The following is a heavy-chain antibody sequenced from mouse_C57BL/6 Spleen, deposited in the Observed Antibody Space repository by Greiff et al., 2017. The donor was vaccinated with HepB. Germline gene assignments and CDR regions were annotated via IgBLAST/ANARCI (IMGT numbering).Heavy chain of an antibody. CDR3: ARRAYGSSYGYFDV. D-gene: IGHD1-1*01. CDR2: INPNNGGT. CDR1: GYTFTDYY. V-gene: IGHV1-26*01. J-gene: IGHJ1*03. Sequence: EVQLQQSGPELVKPGASVKISCKASGYTFTDYYMNWVKQSHGKSLEWIGDINPNNGGTSYNQKFKGKATLTVDKSSSTAYMELRSLTSEDSAVYYCARRAYGSSYGYFDVWGTGTTVTVSS.